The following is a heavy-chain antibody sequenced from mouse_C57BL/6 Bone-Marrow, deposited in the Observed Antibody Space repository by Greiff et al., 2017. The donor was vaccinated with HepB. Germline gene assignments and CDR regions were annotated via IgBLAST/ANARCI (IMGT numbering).Heavy chain of an antibody. D-gene: IGHD2-2*01. V-gene: IGHV1-55*01. Sequence: VKLMESGPVLVKPGASVKMSCKASGYTFTSYWITWVKQRPGQGLEWIGDIYPGSGSTNYNEKFKSKATLTVDTSSSTAYMQLSSLTSEDSAVYYCEGYDGAMDYWGQGTSVTVSS. CDR1: GYTFTSYW. CDR2: IYPGSGST. J-gene: IGHJ4*01. CDR3: EGYDGAMDY.